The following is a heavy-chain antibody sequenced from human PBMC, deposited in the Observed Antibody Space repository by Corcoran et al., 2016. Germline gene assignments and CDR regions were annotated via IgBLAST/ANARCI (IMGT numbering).Heavy chain of an antibody. CDR3: ARGDFVVVPAAIYY. Sequence: QVQLVESGGGVVQPGRSLRLSCAASGFTFSSYGMHWVRQAPGKGLEWVAVIWYDGSNKYYADSVKGRFTISRDNSKNTLYLQMNSLRAADTAVYYCARGDFVVVPAAIYYWGQGTLVTVSS. CDR2: IWYDGSNK. J-gene: IGHJ4*02. V-gene: IGHV3-33*01. D-gene: IGHD2-2*01. CDR1: GFTFSSYG.